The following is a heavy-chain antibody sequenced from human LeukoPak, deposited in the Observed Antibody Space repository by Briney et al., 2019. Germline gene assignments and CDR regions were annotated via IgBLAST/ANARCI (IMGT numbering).Heavy chain of an antibody. Sequence: PGGSLRLSCAASGFTFSSYSMNWVRQAPGKGLEWVSAISGSGGSTYYADSVKGRFTISRDNSKNTLYLQMNSLRAEDTAVYYCAKDRIVVVPAALFDYWGQGTLVTVSS. CDR3: AKDRIVVVPAALFDY. J-gene: IGHJ4*02. V-gene: IGHV3-23*01. CDR1: GFTFSSYS. CDR2: ISGSGGST. D-gene: IGHD2-2*01.